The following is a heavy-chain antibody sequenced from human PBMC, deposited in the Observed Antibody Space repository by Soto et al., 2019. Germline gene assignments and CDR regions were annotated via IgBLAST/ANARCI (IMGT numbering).Heavy chain of an antibody. J-gene: IGHJ4*02. CDR3: ASSYCSSTSCYGHPYFDY. CDR1: GGTFSSYA. CDR2: IIPIFGTA. V-gene: IGHV1-69*13. Sequence: SVKVSCKASGGTFSSYAVSWVRQAPGQGLEWMGGIIPIFGTANYAQKFQGRVTITADESTSTAYMELSSLRSEDTAVYYCASSYCSSTSCYGHPYFDYWGQGTRVTVSS. D-gene: IGHD2-2*01.